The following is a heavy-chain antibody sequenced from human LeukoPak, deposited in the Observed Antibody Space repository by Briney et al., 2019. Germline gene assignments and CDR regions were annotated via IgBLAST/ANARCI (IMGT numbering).Heavy chain of an antibody. Sequence: GSLRLSCAASGFTFSSYSMNWVRQAPGKGLEWGSSISSSSSYIYYADSVKGRFTISRDNAKNSLYLQMNSLRAEDTAVYYCAREDYDYVWGSYHPYYFDYWGQGTLVTVSS. CDR2: ISSSSSYI. J-gene: IGHJ4*02. CDR1: GFTFSSYS. V-gene: IGHV3-21*01. D-gene: IGHD3-16*02. CDR3: AREDYDYVWGSYHPYYFDY.